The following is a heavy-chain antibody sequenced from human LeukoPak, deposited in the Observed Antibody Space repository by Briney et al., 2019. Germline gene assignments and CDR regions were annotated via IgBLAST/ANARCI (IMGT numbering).Heavy chain of an antibody. Sequence: NPSETLSLTCAVYGGSFSGYHWSWIRQPPGKGLEWIGEINHRGSTNYNPSLKSRVTMSVDTSKYQFSLKLSSVTAADTAVYYCARGRGAARFVTIEFDYWGQGALVTVSS. CDR1: GGSFSGYH. J-gene: IGHJ4*02. CDR2: INHRGST. V-gene: IGHV4-34*01. CDR3: ARGRGAARFVTIEFDY. D-gene: IGHD6-6*01.